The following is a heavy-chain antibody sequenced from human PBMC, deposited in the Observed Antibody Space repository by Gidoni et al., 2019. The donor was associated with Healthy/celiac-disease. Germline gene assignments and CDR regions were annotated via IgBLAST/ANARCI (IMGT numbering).Heavy chain of an antibody. Sequence: QVQLVQSGAEVKKPGASVKGSCKASGYTFTGYYMNWVRQAPGHGLEWMGWINPNSGGTNYAQKFQCRVTMTRDTSISTAYMELSRLRSDDTAVYYCARFPLVAARPYYYYYGMDVWGQGTTVTVSS. V-gene: IGHV1-2*02. CDR3: ARFPLVAARPYYYYYGMDV. J-gene: IGHJ6*02. CDR2: INPNSGGT. D-gene: IGHD6-6*01. CDR1: GYTFTGYY.